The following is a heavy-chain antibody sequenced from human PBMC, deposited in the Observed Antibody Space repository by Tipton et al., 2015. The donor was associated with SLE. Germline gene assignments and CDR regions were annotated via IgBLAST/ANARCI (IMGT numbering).Heavy chain of an antibody. J-gene: IGHJ3*02. V-gene: IGHV4-34*01. Sequence: TLSLTCAVYGGSFSGYYWSWIRQPPGKGLEWIGEINHSGSTNYNPSLKSRVTISVDTSKNQFSLKLSSVTAADTAVYYCARGRDYYDPDAFDIWGQGTMVTVSS. CDR3: ARGRDYYDPDAFDI. CDR2: INHSGST. D-gene: IGHD3-16*01. CDR1: GGSFSGYY.